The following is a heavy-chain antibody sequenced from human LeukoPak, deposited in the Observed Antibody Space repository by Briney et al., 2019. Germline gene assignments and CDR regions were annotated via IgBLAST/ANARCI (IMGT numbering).Heavy chain of an antibody. J-gene: IGHJ5*02. D-gene: IGHD5-18*01. V-gene: IGHV1-2*02. CDR2: INPNSGGT. Sequence: GASVKVSCKASGYTFTGYYMHWVRQAPGQGLEWMGWINPNSGGTNYAQKFQGRVTMTRDMSTSTVYMELSSLRSEDTAVYYCAREGYVVDTAMVHWFDPWGQGTLVTVSS. CDR3: AREGYVVDTAMVHWFDP. CDR1: GYTFTGYY.